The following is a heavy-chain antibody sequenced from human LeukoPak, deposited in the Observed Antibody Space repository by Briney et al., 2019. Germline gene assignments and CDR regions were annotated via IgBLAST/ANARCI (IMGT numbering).Heavy chain of an antibody. J-gene: IGHJ5*02. Sequence: TSGTLSLTCGVSGDTISSSNWWSWVRQPPGKGLEWIGEIYHSGSTNYNPSLKSRVTISVDKSKNQFSLKLSSVTAADMAVYYCASNIWAAPHWFDPWGQGTLVTVSS. CDR3: ASNIWAAPHWFDP. CDR2: IYHSGST. V-gene: IGHV4-4*02. D-gene: IGHD2/OR15-2a*01. CDR1: GDTISSSNW.